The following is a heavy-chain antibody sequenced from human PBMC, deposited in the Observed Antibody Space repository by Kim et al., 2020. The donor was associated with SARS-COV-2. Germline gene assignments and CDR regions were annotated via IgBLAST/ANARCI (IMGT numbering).Heavy chain of an antibody. CDR1: GFTFGDYA. CDR2: IRSKAYGGTT. D-gene: IGHD6-19*01. Sequence: GGSLRLSCTASGFTFGDYAMSWVRQAPGKGLEWVGFIRSKAYGGTTEYAASVKGRFTISRDDSKSIAYLQMNSLKTEDTAVYYCTRVGSGWYGPGYYGMDVWGQGTTVTVSS. V-gene: IGHV3-49*04. CDR3: TRVGSGWYGPGYYGMDV. J-gene: IGHJ6*02.